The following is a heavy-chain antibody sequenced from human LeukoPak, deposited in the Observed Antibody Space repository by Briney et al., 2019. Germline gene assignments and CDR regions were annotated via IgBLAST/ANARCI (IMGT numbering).Heavy chain of an antibody. Sequence: GASVKVSCKASGYTFTNYGISWVRQAPGQGLEWMGWISAYNGNTNYAQKLQGRVTMTTDTSTSTAYMELRSLRSDDTAVYYCARDNDRAIPDWFDPWGQGTLVTVSS. CDR2: ISAYNGNT. D-gene: IGHD1-1*01. CDR3: ARDNDRAIPDWFDP. J-gene: IGHJ5*02. CDR1: GYTFTNYG. V-gene: IGHV1-18*01.